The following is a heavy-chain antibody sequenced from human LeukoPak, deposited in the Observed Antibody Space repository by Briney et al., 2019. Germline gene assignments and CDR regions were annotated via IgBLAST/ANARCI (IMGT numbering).Heavy chain of an antibody. CDR2: INHSGST. D-gene: IGHD3-10*01. CDR3: ARTLKWFGDYNGYFDY. V-gene: IGHV4-34*01. J-gene: IGHJ4*02. CDR1: GGSFSGYY. Sequence: PSETLSLTCAVYGGSFSGYYWSWIRQPPGKGLEWIGEINHSGSTNYNPSLKSRVTISVDTSKNQFSLKLSSVTAADTAVYYCARTLKWFGDYNGYFDYWGQGTLVTVSS.